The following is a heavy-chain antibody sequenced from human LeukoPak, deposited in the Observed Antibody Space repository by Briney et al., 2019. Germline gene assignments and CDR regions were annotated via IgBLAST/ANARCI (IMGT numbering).Heavy chain of an antibody. CDR3: ARASSGSYISD. CDR1: GYTFTSYR. D-gene: IGHD3-3*01. J-gene: IGHJ4*02. V-gene: IGHV1-18*01. CDR2: ISGYNGDT. Sequence: ASVKVSCKASGYTFTSYRINWVRQAPGQGLEWTGWISGYNGDTSSAQKLQDRVTMTTDTSTNTAYMELRSLRSDDTAVYFCARASSGSYISDWGQGTLVTVSP.